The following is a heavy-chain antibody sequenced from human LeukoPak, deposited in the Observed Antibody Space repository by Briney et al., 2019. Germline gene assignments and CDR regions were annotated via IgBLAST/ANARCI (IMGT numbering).Heavy chain of an antibody. Sequence: GRSLRLSCAASGFTFSSYGMHWVRQAPGKGLEWVAVIWYDGSNKYYADSVKGRFTISRDNSKYTLYLQMNSLRAEDTAVYYCAKAGYSYGGYYCMDVWGKGTTVTVSS. CDR1: GFTFSSYG. CDR3: AKAGYSYGGYYCMDV. CDR2: IWYDGSNK. D-gene: IGHD5-18*01. J-gene: IGHJ6*03. V-gene: IGHV3-33*06.